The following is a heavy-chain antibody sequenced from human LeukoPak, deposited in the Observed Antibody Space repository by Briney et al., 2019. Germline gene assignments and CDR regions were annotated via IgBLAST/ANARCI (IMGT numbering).Heavy chain of an antibody. CDR2: ICGSGGAT. Sequence: GSLRLSRAASGFTFSSYAMSWVRQAPRKGLEWVSTICGSGGATYYADSVKGRFTISRDNSKNTLDLHMNGLRVEDTAVYYCTKGGSSWSRWDYWGQGALVTVSS. J-gene: IGHJ4*02. V-gene: IGHV3-23*01. CDR1: GFTFSSYA. D-gene: IGHD6-13*01. CDR3: TKGGSSWSRWDY.